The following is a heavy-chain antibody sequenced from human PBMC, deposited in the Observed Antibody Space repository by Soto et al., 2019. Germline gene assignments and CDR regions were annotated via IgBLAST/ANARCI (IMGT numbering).Heavy chain of an antibody. Sequence: QVQLVQSGAEVKKPGASVKVSCKASGYTFTGYYMHWVRQAPGQGLEWMGWINPNSGGTNYAQKFQGRVTMTRDTSISTAYMELSRLRSDYTAVYYCARSGYCSSTSCVGKGGYYYYRMDVWGQGTTVTVSS. CDR3: ARSGYCSSTSCVGKGGYYYYRMDV. D-gene: IGHD2-2*01. J-gene: IGHJ6*02. CDR2: INPNSGGT. CDR1: GYTFTGYY. V-gene: IGHV1-2*02.